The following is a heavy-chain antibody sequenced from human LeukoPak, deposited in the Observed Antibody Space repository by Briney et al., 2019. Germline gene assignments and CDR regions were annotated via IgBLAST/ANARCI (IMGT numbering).Heavy chain of an antibody. V-gene: IGHV1-2*04. CDR3: ATSRRDTAMVALDY. J-gene: IGHJ4*02. CDR1: GYTFTGYY. Sequence: GASVKVSCKASGYTFTGYYMHWVRQAPGQGLEWMRWINPNSGGTNYAQKFQGWVTMTRDTSISTAYMELSRLRSDDTAVYYCATSRRDTAMVALDYWGQGTLVTVSS. D-gene: IGHD5-18*01. CDR2: INPNSGGT.